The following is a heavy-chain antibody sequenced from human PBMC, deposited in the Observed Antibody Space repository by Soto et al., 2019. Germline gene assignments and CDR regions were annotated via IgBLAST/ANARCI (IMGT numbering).Heavy chain of an antibody. V-gene: IGHV3-15*01. CDR2: IKSKTDGGTT. CDR3: TTDDYIWGSYRVDY. CDR1: GFTFSNAW. J-gene: IGHJ4*02. D-gene: IGHD3-16*02. Sequence: EVQLVESGGGLVKPGGSLRLSCAASGFTFSNAWMSWVRQAPGKGLEWVGRIKSKTDGGTTDYAAPVKGRFTISRDDSKNTLYLQMKSLKTEDTAVYYCTTDDYIWGSYRVDYWGQGTLVTVSS.